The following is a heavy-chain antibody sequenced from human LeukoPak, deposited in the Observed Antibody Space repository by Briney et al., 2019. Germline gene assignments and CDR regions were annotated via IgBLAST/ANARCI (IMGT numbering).Heavy chain of an antibody. CDR2: TNSDGSSR. V-gene: IGHV3-74*01. Sequence: GGSLRLSCAVSGFTFSGHWMFWVRQAPGKGLEWVSSTNSDGSSRGYTDSVKGRFTVSRDNAKNTLYLQMNSLRGEDTAVYYCERPRWSSGDYWGKGPLVPVSS. CDR3: ERPRWSSGDY. CDR1: GFTFSGHW. D-gene: IGHD5-24*01. J-gene: IGHJ4*02.